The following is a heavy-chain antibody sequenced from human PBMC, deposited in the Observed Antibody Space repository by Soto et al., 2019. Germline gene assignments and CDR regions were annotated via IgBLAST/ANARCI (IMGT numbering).Heavy chain of an antibody. CDR2: ISGSGGST. Sequence: LILSDSVSGFILSTYGMNWVRQSPGKGLEWVSSISGSGGSTYYADSVKGRFTISRDNSKNTLYLQMNSLRAEDTAVYYCAKFRRLESDYSWFDPWGQGTLVTVSS. V-gene: IGHV3-23*01. J-gene: IGHJ5*02. D-gene: IGHD3-3*01. CDR1: GFILSTYG. CDR3: AKFRRLESDYSWFDP.